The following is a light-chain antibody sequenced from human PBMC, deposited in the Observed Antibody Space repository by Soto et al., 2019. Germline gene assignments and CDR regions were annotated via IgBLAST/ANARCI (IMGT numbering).Light chain of an antibody. Sequence: NFMLTQPNSVSESPGKTVTISCTRSSGSIASNYVQWHQQRPGSAPTTVISEDNQRPSGVPDRFSGSIDSSSNSASLTIPGLKTEDEADYYCQSYDSSNVVFGGGTKLTVL. CDR1: SGSIASNY. J-gene: IGLJ3*02. CDR2: EDN. CDR3: QSYDSSNVV. V-gene: IGLV6-57*04.